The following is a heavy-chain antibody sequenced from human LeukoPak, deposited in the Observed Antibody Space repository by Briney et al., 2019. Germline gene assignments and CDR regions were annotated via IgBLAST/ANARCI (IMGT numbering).Heavy chain of an antibody. CDR1: GDSIRSNNYH. CDR3: VRRVNTYGGWFDH. Sequence: SETLSLTCSVSGDSIRSNNYHWGWIRPSPGKGLEWIGTIDHSGNTYYNPSLNSRVTISADTSRNQFSLKLSSVTAADTAIYYCVRRVNTYGGWFDHWGQGALVTVSS. CDR2: IDHSGNT. J-gene: IGHJ5*02. D-gene: IGHD5-18*01. V-gene: IGHV4-39*01.